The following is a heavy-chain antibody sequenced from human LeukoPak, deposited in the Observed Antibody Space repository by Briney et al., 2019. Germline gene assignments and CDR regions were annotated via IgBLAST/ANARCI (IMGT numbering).Heavy chain of an antibody. CDR1: GFTFSSYS. V-gene: IGHV3-21*01. Sequence: GGSLRLSCAASGFTFSSYSMNWVRQAPGKGLEWVSSISNSSSYIYYADSVKGRFTISRDNAKNSLYLQMNSLRAEDTAVYYCAREREELDDYWGQGTLVTVSS. D-gene: IGHD6-13*01. J-gene: IGHJ4*02. CDR3: AREREELDDY. CDR2: ISNSSSYI.